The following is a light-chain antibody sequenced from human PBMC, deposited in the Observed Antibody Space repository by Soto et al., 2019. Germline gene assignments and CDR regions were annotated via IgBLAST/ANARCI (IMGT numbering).Light chain of an antibody. CDR3: QQYNSYRT. V-gene: IGKV1-5*01. CDR2: DAS. J-gene: IGKJ1*01. CDR1: QTISSW. Sequence: DIQMTQSPSTLSGSVGDRVTITCRASQTISSWLSWYQQKPGKAPKLLIYDASSLQSGVPSRFSGSGSGTEFTLTISSLQPDDFAIYYCQQYNSYRTFGQGTKVDIK.